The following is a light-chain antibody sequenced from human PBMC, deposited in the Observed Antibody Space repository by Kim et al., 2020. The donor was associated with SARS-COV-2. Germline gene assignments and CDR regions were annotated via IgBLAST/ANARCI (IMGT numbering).Light chain of an antibody. CDR2: DNI. V-gene: IGLV1-51*01. Sequence: GKNVTISCSGDTSNIGKNFVSWYQQLPGTAPKVLIYDNIKRPSGIPDRFSGSKSDTSATLGITGLQAGDEADYYCGVWDDSVSAVLFGGGTKVTVL. CDR1: TSNIGKNF. CDR3: GVWDDSVSAVL. J-gene: IGLJ2*01.